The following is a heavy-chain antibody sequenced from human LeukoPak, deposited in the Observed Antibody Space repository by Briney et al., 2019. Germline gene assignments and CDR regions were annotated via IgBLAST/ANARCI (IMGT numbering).Heavy chain of an antibody. Sequence: ASVKVSCKASGYTFTGYYMHWVRQAPGQGLEWMGWINPNSGGANYAQKFQGRVTMTRDTSISTAYMELSRLRSDDTAVYYCARDKVDCSSTSCYAFNVWDCWGQGTLVTVSS. J-gene: IGHJ4*02. CDR1: GYTFTGYY. CDR2: INPNSGGA. CDR3: ARDKVDCSSTSCYAFNVWDC. V-gene: IGHV1-2*02. D-gene: IGHD2-2*01.